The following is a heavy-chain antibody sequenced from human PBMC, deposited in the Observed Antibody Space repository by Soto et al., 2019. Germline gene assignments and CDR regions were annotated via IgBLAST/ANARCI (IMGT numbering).Heavy chain of an antibody. CDR1: GFTFSSDA. D-gene: IGHD2-15*01. J-gene: IGHJ6*02. V-gene: IGHV3-30*04. Sequence: GGSWILSCTDSGFTFSSDAMHGLRLAPGKGLEWVAVISYDGSNKYYADSVKGRFTISRDNSKNTLYLQMNSLRAEDTAVYYCAKGDIVVVVAALIIYDYYYGMDVWGQGT. CDR2: ISYDGSNK. CDR3: AKGDIVVVVAALIIYDYYYGMDV.